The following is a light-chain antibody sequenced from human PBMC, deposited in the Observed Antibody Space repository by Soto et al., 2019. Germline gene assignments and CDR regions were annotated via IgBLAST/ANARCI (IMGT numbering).Light chain of an antibody. CDR1: SSDVGGYNY. V-gene: IGLV2-8*01. CDR3: SAYAGSTNLV. J-gene: IGLJ3*02. CDR2: EVS. Sequence: QSALTQPPAASGSPGQSVTISCTGTSSDVGGYNYVSWYQQHPGKAPKLMIYEVSKRPSGVPDRFSGAKSGNTASLTVAGLQADDEADYYCSAYAGSTNLVVGGGTQLTVL.